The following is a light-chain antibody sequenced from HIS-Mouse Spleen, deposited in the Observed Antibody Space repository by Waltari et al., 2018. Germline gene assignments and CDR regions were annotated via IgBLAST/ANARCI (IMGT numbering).Light chain of an antibody. J-gene: IGLJ2*01. CDR1: ALPKKY. CDR2: EDS. Sequence: SYELTQTPSVSVSPGQTARSTRSGDALPKKYAYWYQQKSGQAPVLVIYEDSKRPSGIPERFSGSSSGTMATLTISGAQVEDEADYYCYSTDSSGNHRVFGGGTKLTVL. V-gene: IGLV3-10*01. CDR3: YSTDSSGNHRV.